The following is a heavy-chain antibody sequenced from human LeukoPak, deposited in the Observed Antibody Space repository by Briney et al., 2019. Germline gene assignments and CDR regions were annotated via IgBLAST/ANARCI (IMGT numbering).Heavy chain of an antibody. CDR1: GGSMSSSDNY. D-gene: IGHD2-15*01. V-gene: IGHV4-61*02. Sequence: SETLSLTCAVSGGSMSSSDNYWSWIRQPAGKGLEWIVRIYTSGSTTYNPSLRSRVTISLNTSKDQLSLTVTSVTAADTAVYYCARVFCSGGSCYQFDYWGQGILVTVSS. CDR2: IYTSGST. J-gene: IGHJ4*02. CDR3: ARVFCSGGSCYQFDY.